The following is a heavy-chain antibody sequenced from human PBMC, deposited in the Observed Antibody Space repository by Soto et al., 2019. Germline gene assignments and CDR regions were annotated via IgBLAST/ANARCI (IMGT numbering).Heavy chain of an antibody. Sequence: EVQLVESGGGLVQPGGSLRLSCAASRFTFSIYGMNWVRQAPGKGLGWVSYISSSGSTIYYADSVKGRFTISRDNAKNSLYLQMNSLRDEDTAVYYCATVPTTPGYWGQGTLVTVSS. CDR3: ATVPTTPGY. D-gene: IGHD4-17*01. V-gene: IGHV3-48*02. J-gene: IGHJ4*02. CDR2: ISSSGSTI. CDR1: RFTFSIYG.